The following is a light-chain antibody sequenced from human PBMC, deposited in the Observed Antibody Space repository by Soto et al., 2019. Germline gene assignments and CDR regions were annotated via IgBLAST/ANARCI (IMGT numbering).Light chain of an antibody. V-gene: IGLV2-14*01. CDR2: EVR. CDR1: MRDVGAYNL. CDR3: CSYAGRYSYV. J-gene: IGLJ1*01. Sequence: QSALTQPASVSGSPGQSITISCAGTMRDVGAYNLVSWYQQHPGRAPQLIIYEVRNRPSGISFRFSGSKSGNTASLTISGLQAEDEADYYCCSYAGRYSYVFATGTKVTVL.